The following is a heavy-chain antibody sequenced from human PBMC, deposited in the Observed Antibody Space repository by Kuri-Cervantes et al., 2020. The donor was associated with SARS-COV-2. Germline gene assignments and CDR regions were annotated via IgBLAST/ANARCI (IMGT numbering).Heavy chain of an antibody. CDR1: GFTFSSYG. D-gene: IGHD1/OR15-1a*01. J-gene: IGHJ2*01. CDR2: IHTNGSIT. V-gene: IGHV3-74*01. Sequence: GESLKISCAASGFTFSSYGMHWVRRAPGKGLVWVSRIHTNGSITNDAEFVKGRFIISRDNAQNTLYLQMNSLRVEDTAVYYCAREGTGTNWYFDLWGRGTLVTVSS. CDR3: AREGTGTNWYFDL.